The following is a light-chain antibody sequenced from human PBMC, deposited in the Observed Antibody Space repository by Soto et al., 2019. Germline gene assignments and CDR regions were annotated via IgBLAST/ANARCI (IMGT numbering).Light chain of an antibody. J-gene: IGKJ1*01. V-gene: IGKV1-5*03. CDR3: QQYNSYSWT. CDR2: KAS. CDR1: RSISSW. Sequence: DIQRTHSPSTLCASLGEMVTITCRAIRSISSWLAWYQQKPWKAPKLLIYKASSLESGVPSRFSGSGSGTEFTLTISSLQPDDFATYYCQQYNSYSWTFGQGTKVDI.